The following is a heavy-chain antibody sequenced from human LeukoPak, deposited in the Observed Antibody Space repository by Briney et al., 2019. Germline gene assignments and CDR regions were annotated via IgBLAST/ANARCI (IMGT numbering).Heavy chain of an antibody. CDR1: GFTFTSYA. CDR3: AKAPYSSSWYWFDP. V-gene: IGHV3-23*01. J-gene: IGHJ5*02. D-gene: IGHD6-13*01. Sequence: PGGSLRLSSAASGFTFTSYAMSWVRQAPGKGLEWVSAISGSGGSTYYADSVKGRFTITRDNSKNTLYLQMNSLSAEDTGVYYCAKAPYSSSWYWFDPWGQGTLVTDSS. CDR2: ISGSGGST.